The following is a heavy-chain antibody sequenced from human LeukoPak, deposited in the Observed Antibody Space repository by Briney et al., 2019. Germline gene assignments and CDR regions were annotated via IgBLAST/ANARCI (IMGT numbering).Heavy chain of an antibody. V-gene: IGHV3-30*18. J-gene: IGHJ4*02. Sequence: PGGSLRLSCAASGFTFSSYGMHWVRQAPGKGLEWVAVISYDGSNKYYADSVKGRFTISRDNPKNTLYLQMNSLRAEDTAVYYCAKEPHYCSGGSCHDYWGQGTLVTVSS. D-gene: IGHD2-15*01. CDR1: GFTFSSYG. CDR2: ISYDGSNK. CDR3: AKEPHYCSGGSCHDY.